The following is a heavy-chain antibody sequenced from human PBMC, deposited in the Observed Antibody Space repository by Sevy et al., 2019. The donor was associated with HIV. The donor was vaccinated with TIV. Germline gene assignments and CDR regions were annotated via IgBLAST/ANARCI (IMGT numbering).Heavy chain of an antibody. V-gene: IGHV3-21*01. Sequence: GGSLRLSCVASEFAFNIHNMSWVRQAPGKGLEWVSSISTSSNNIYYADSVEGRFTISRDNAKNSLYLQMNSLRAEDTAVYYCAGTFGFSWYDYWGQGTLVTVSS. CDR1: EFAFNIHN. J-gene: IGHJ4*02. D-gene: IGHD6-13*01. CDR2: ISTSSNNI. CDR3: AGTFGFSWYDY.